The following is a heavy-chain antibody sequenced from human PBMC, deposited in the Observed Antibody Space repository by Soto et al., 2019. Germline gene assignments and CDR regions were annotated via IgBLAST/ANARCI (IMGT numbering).Heavy chain of an antibody. Sequence: EVQLVESGGGLVQPGGSLRLSCAASGFTFSDHYMDWVRQAPGKGLEWVGRTRNKANSYTTEYAASVKGRFTISRDDSKNSLYLQMNSLKTEDTAVYYCARVSVDCSGGSCYQYYYYYYGMDVWGQGTTVTVSS. D-gene: IGHD2-15*01. CDR1: GFTFSDHY. CDR2: TRNKANSYTT. CDR3: ARVSVDCSGGSCYQYYYYYYGMDV. J-gene: IGHJ6*02. V-gene: IGHV3-72*01.